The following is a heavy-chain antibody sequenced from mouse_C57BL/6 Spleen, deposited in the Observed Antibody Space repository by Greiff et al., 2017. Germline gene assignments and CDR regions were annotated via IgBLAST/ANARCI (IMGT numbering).Heavy chain of an antibody. J-gene: IGHJ3*01. D-gene: IGHD1-1*01. Sequence: QVQLQQSGAELVRPGASVTLSCKASGYTFTDYEMHWVKQTPVHGLEWIGAIDPETGGTAYNQKFKGKAILTADKSSSTAYMELRSLTSEDSAVYYCTRGGTTVVEEFAYWGQGTLVTVSA. V-gene: IGHV1-15*01. CDR3: TRGGTTVVEEFAY. CDR1: GYTFTDYE. CDR2: IDPETGGT.